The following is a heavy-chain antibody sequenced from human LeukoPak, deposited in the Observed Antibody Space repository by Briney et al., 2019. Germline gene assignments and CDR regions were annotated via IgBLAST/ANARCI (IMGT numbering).Heavy chain of an antibody. CDR3: ARGHGYSGHALAY. CDR1: CTSINDYC. CDR2: IYLSGHT. D-gene: IGHD5-12*01. Sequence: SETVSLMCTVSCTSINDYCWRWIRQPPGKRLEWMGYIYLSGHTNYSPPRKRRVTMSVDAPRYHFSLQLNSVTAADTAVYYCARGHGYSGHALAYWGQGILVTVSS. V-gene: IGHV4-59*01. J-gene: IGHJ4*02.